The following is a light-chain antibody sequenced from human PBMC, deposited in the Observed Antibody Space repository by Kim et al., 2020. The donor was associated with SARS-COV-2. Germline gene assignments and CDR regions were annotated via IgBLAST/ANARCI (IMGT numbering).Light chain of an antibody. Sequence: RASTTSITWGGDNIGDYRIHWYQQTPGQAPVLLIHSDTDRPSGIPQRFSGSNSGTTATLTIRRIEAGDEADYYCQVWHSGGDRVVFGGGTQLTVL. CDR3: QVWHSGGDRVV. CDR2: SDT. CDR1: NIGDYR. V-gene: IGLV3-21*04. J-gene: IGLJ2*01.